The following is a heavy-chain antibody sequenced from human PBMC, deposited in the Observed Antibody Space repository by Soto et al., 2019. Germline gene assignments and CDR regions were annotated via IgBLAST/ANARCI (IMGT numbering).Heavy chain of an antibody. Sequence: QVTLKESGPVLVKPTETLTLTCTVSGFSLSNAGMGVSWIRQPPGKAPEWLAHIFSNDERRFSTSLKNRLTISKDTSNSQVVLIMTNMDTVDTGTYYCAQTEDGGRSRTPAGWFDAWGQGTLVTVSS. V-gene: IGHV2-26*01. J-gene: IGHJ5*02. CDR1: GFSLSNAGMG. CDR2: IFSNDER. D-gene: IGHD2-15*01. CDR3: AQTEDGGRSRTPAGWFDA.